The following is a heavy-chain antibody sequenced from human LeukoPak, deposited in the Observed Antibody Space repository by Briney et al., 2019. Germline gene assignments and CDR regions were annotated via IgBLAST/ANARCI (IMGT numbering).Heavy chain of an antibody. CDR3: ARGKRLSLYYYYMDV. CDR2: INHSGST. CDR1: NDSISSATYY. V-gene: IGHV4-39*07. J-gene: IGHJ6*03. D-gene: IGHD6-25*01. Sequence: SETLSLTCTVFNDSISSATYYWSWIRQPPGKGPEWIGEINHSGSTNYNPSLKSRVTISVDTSKNQFSLKLSSVTAADTAVYYCARGKRLSLYYYYMDVWGKGTTVTVSS.